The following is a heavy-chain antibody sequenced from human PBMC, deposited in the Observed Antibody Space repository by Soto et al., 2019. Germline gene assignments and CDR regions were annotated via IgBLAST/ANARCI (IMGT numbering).Heavy chain of an antibody. CDR2: INHSGST. V-gene: IGHV4-34*01. CDR1: GGSFSGYY. Sequence: SETLSLTCAVYGGSFSGYYWSWIRQPPGKGLEWIGEINHSGSTNYNPSLKSRVTISVDTSKNQFSLKLTSVNTADTAIYYCTSGGDPYKTGHWGQGTLVTVSS. CDR3: TSGGDPYKTGH. J-gene: IGHJ4*02. D-gene: IGHD3-9*01.